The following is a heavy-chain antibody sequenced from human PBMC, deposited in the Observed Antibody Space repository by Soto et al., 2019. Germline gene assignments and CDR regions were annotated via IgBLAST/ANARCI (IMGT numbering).Heavy chain of an antibody. Sequence: PGESLKISCNGSGYSFTSYWIAWVRQMPGKGLELMGIIYPSDSDTRYRPSFQGQVTISADKSISSAYLQWSSLRASDTAMYYCARGGVSTRTFDYWGQGTPVTVSS. D-gene: IGHD3-3*01. V-gene: IGHV5-51*01. CDR2: IYPSDSDT. CDR1: GYSFTSYW. J-gene: IGHJ4*02. CDR3: ARGGVSTRTFDY.